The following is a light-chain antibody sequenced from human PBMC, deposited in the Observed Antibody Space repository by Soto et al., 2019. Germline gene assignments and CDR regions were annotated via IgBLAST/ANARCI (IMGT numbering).Light chain of an antibody. J-gene: IGKJ3*01. Sequence: EIVLTQSPGTLSLSPGERATLSCRASQSVSSSYFAWYQQKPGQAPRLLIYGASSRATGITDRFSGSGSGTDFTLTISRLEPEDFAVYYCQQYGRSPNTFGPGTKVDIK. V-gene: IGKV3-20*01. CDR2: GAS. CDR3: QQYGRSPNT. CDR1: QSVSSSY.